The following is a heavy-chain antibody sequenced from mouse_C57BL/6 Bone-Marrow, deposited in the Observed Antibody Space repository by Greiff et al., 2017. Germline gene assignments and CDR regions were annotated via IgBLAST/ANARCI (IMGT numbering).Heavy chain of an antibody. D-gene: IGHD4-1*01. CDR2: INPSTGGT. J-gene: IGHJ2*01. CDR1: GYSFTGYY. CDR3: ARNGKEYYFDY. Sequence: VQLQQSGPELVKPGASVKISCKASGYSFTGYYMNWVKQSPEKSLEWIGEINPSTGGTTYNQKFKAKATLTVDKSSSTAYMQLKSLTSEDSAVYYCARNGKEYYFDYWGQGTTLTVSS. V-gene: IGHV1-42*01.